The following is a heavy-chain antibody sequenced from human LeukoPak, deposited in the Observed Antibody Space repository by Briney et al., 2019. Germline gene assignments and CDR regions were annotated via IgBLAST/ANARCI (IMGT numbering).Heavy chain of an antibody. V-gene: IGHV1-18*01. D-gene: IGHD3-3*01. CDR3: ARDRRVYDFWSGYYGPDFDY. J-gene: IGHJ4*02. CDR1: GYTFTSYG. Sequence: ASVKVPCKASGYTFTSYGISWVRQAPGQGLEWMGWISAYNGNTNYAQKLQGRVTMTTDTSTSTAYMELRSLRSDDTAVYYCARDRRVYDFWSGYYGPDFDYWGQGTLVTVSS. CDR2: ISAYNGNT.